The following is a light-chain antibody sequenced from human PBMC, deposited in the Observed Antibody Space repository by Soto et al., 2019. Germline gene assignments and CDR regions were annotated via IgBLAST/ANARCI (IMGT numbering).Light chain of an antibody. V-gene: IGLV2-14*01. CDR3: SSYTSSSTDV. Sequence: QSVLTQPASVSGSPGQSITISCTGTGSDVGGYDYVSWYQHHPSKAPKVMIYEVTNRPSGVSNRFSGSKSGNTASLTISWLLAEDEADYYCSSYTSSSTDVFGTGTKVTVL. J-gene: IGLJ1*01. CDR2: EVT. CDR1: GSDVGGYDY.